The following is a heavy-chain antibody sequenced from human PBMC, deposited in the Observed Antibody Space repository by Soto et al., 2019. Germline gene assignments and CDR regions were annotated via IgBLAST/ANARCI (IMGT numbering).Heavy chain of an antibody. CDR3: SRSSTSRAFDI. J-gene: IGHJ3*02. Sequence: GGSLRLSCAASGFTFDDYAMHWVRQAPGKGLEWASLISWDGGSTYYADSVKGRFTISRDNSKNSLYLQMNSLRAEDTALYYCSRSSTSRAFDIWGQGTMVTVSS. CDR2: ISWDGGST. V-gene: IGHV3-43D*04. CDR1: GFTFDDYA. D-gene: IGHD2-2*01.